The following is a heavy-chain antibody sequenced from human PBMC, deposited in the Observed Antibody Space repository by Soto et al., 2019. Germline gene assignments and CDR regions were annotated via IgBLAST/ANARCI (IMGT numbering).Heavy chain of an antibody. CDR2: ISYDGSNK. J-gene: IGHJ4*02. CDR3: ARDQDVGVVVIRYYFDY. Sequence: HVQLVESGGGVVQPGRSLRLSCAASGFTFSSYAMHWVRQAPGKGLEWVAVISYDGSNKYYADSVKGRFTISRDNSKNTLYLQMNSLRAEDTAVYYCARDQDVGVVVIRYYFDYWGQGTLVTVSS. D-gene: IGHD3-22*01. V-gene: IGHV3-30-3*01. CDR1: GFTFSSYA.